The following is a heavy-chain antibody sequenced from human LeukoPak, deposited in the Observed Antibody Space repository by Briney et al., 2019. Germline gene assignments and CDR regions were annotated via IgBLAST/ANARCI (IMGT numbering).Heavy chain of an antibody. D-gene: IGHD6-19*01. V-gene: IGHV3-48*03. Sequence: PGGSLRLSCAASGFTYSIYEMNWVRQAPAKGLEWVSYISSSGCTIYYAESVKGRFTICRDNAKNSLYLKMNSLRAEDTAVYYCARMQQWLPDYWGQGTLVTVSS. CDR1: GFTYSIYE. J-gene: IGHJ4*02. CDR3: ARMQQWLPDY. CDR2: ISSSGCTI.